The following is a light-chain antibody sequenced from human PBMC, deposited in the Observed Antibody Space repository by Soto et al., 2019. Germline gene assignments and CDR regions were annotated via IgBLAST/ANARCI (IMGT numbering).Light chain of an antibody. CDR2: EVS. V-gene: IGLV2-8*01. CDR1: SSDVGGYNY. CDR3: SSYAGSNTLGV. Sequence: QSALTQPPSASGSPGQSVTISCTGTSSDVGGYNYVSWYQQHPGKAPKLMIYEVSKRPSGVPDRFSGSKSGYTASLTVSGLQAEDEADYSCSSYAGSNTLGVFCGGTKVTVL. J-gene: IGLJ2*01.